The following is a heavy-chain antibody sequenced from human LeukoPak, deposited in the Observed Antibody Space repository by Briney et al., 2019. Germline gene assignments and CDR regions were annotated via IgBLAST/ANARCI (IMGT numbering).Heavy chain of an antibody. CDR1: GFTVSSNY. CDR3: ASYQYYYDSSGYYRLDY. Sequence: GGSLRLSCAASGFTVSSNYMSWVRQAPGKGLEWVSVIYSGGSTYYADSVKGRFTISRDNSKNTLYLQMNSLRAEDTAVYYCASYQYYYDSSGYYRLDYWGQGTLVTVSS. V-gene: IGHV3-53*01. D-gene: IGHD3-22*01. CDR2: IYSGGST. J-gene: IGHJ4*02.